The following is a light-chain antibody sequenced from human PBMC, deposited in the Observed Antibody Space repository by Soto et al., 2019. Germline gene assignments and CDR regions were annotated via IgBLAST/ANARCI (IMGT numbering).Light chain of an antibody. J-gene: IGKJ1*01. CDR2: DTS. Sequence: EIVLTQSPATLSLSPGERATLSCRASQRISRSLAWYQHKPGQAPRLLIFDTSNRATDIPARFSGSGSGTDFTLTISSLEPEDFAIYYCQQRDSWPRTFGQGTKVEIK. V-gene: IGKV3-11*01. CDR1: QRISRS. CDR3: QQRDSWPRT.